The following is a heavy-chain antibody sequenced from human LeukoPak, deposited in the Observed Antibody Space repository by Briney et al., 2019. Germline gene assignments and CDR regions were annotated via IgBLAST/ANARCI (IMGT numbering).Heavy chain of an antibody. CDR3: ARYDFWSGYYFKASRGYYFDY. J-gene: IGHJ4*02. Sequence: ASVKVSCKASGGTFSSYAISWVRQAPGQGLEWMGGIIPISGTANYAQKFQGRVTITADESTSTAYMELSSLRSEDTAVYYCARYDFWSGYYFKASRGYYFDYWGQGTLVTVSS. CDR2: IIPISGTA. CDR1: GGTFSSYA. D-gene: IGHD3-3*01. V-gene: IGHV1-69*13.